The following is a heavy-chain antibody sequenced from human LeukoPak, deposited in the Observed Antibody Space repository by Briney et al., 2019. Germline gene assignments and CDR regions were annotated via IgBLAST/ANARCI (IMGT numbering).Heavy chain of an antibody. V-gene: IGHV3-23*01. CDR3: AKVSPVLRYFDWFDY. CDR1: GFTFSSYG. Sequence: GGTLRLSCAASGFTFSSYGMSWVRQAPGKGLEWVSSISGSGYSTYYADSVKGRFTISRDNSKNTLYLQMNSLRAEDTAVYYCAKVSPVLRYFDWFDYWGQGTLVTVSS. D-gene: IGHD3-9*01. CDR2: ISGSGYST. J-gene: IGHJ5*01.